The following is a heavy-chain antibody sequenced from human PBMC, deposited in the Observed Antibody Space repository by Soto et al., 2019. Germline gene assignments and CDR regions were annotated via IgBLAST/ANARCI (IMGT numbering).Heavy chain of an antibody. Sequence: GGSLRLSCAASGFTFSSYDMHWVRQATGKGLEWVSAIGTAGDTYYPGSVKDRFTISRENAKNSLYLQMNSLRAGDTAVYYCARGGVYSSSWYYFDYWGQGTLVTVSS. CDR1: GFTFSSYD. CDR3: ARGGVYSSSWYYFDY. CDR2: IGTAGDT. V-gene: IGHV3-13*01. J-gene: IGHJ4*02. D-gene: IGHD6-13*01.